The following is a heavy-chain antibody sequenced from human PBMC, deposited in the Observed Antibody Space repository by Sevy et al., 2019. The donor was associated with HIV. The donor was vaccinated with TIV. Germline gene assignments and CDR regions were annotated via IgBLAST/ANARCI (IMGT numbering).Heavy chain of an antibody. CDR3: ARDPGYCSGGSCYSGYYYGMDV. V-gene: IGHV3-21*01. CDR1: GFTFSSHS. J-gene: IGHJ6*02. Sequence: GGSLRLSCEASGFTFSSHSMNWVRQAPGKGLEWVSSISSSSNYIYYEDSVKGRFTISRDNAKNSLYLQMNSLRAEDTAVYYCARDPGYCSGGSCYSGYYYGMDVWGQGTTVTVSS. D-gene: IGHD2-15*01. CDR2: ISSSSNYI.